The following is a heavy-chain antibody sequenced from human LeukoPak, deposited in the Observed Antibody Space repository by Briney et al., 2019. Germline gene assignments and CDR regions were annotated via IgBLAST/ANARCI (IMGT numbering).Heavy chain of an antibody. CDR3: ARVCPRWSAFDV. D-gene: IGHD4-23*01. CDR1: GFTSSSYA. CDR2: ITTSGGTA. J-gene: IGHJ3*01. Sequence: GGSLRLTCAGSGFTSSSYAMSWVRQAPGKGLECVSHITTSGGTAYYADSVKGRFTISRDNAKNLLYLQMISLRAEDTAVYYLARVCPRWSAFDVWSHGTMFTVSS. V-gene: IGHV3-48*01.